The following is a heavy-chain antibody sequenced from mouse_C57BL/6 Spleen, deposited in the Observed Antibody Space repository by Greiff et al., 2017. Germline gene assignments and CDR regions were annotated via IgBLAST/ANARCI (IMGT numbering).Heavy chain of an antibody. J-gene: IGHJ4*01. V-gene: IGHV1-53*01. CDR1: GYTFTSYW. CDR2: INPSNGGT. D-gene: IGHD2-4*01. CDR3: ARYDYDDYAMDY. Sequence: QVQLQQPGTELVKPGASVKLSCKASGYTFTSYWMNWVKQRPGQGLEWIGNINPSNGGTNYNEKFKSKATLTVDKSSSTAYMQLSSLTSEDSAVYYCARYDYDDYAMDYWGQGTSVTVSS.